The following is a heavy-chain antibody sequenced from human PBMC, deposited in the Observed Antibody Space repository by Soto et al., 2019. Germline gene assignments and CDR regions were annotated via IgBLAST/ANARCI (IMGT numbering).Heavy chain of an antibody. J-gene: IGHJ6*02. CDR2: ISTYNGDT. Sequence: ASVKVSCKASGYTFTRSGISWVRQAPGQGLEWMGWISTYNGDTNYAQTFQGRVTMTTDTSTSTVHMEVRSLRDEDMAVYYCARDGYCVSSSCSFLPDVWGQGTTVTVSS. CDR1: GYTFTRSG. V-gene: IGHV1-18*03. CDR3: ARDGYCVSSSCSFLPDV. D-gene: IGHD2-2*03.